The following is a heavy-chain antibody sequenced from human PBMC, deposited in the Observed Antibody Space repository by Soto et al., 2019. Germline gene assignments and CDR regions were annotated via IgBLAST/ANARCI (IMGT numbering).Heavy chain of an antibody. V-gene: IGHV4-31*03. D-gene: IGHD4-4*01. Sequence: PSETLSLTCTVSGGSTSSGAYYWSWIRQHPGKGLEWIGYIYYSGSTYYNPSLKSRVSISVDTSENRLSLTLSSVTAADTAVYYCARDRDSNFHSFDYWGQGTLVTVSS. J-gene: IGHJ4*02. CDR2: IYYSGST. CDR1: GGSTSSGAYY. CDR3: ARDRDSNFHSFDY.